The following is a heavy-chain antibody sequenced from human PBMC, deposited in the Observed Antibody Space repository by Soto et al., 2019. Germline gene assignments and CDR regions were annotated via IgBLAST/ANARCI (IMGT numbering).Heavy chain of an antibody. CDR3: ARGNHRWLQLWYFDL. V-gene: IGHV1-69*12. J-gene: IGHJ2*01. D-gene: IGHD5-12*01. Sequence: QVQLVQSGAEVKKPGSSVTVSCKASGGTFSSYSISWVRQAPGQGLEWMGGIIPIFGTVNYAQKVQGRVTITADESTSTAHMELSSLRSEDTAVYYCARGNHRWLQLWYFDLWGRGTLVTVSS. CDR1: GGTFSSYS. CDR2: IIPIFGTV.